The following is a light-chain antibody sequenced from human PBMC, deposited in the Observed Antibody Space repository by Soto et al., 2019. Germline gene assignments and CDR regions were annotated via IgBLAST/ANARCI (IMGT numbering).Light chain of an antibody. V-gene: IGKV3-11*01. CDR2: DAS. CDR1: QSVSSY. Sequence: EIVLTQSPATLSLSPGERATLSCRASQSVSSYLAWYQQKPGQAPRLLIYDASNRATGIRARFSGSGSGTDFTLTIGSLEPEDFAVYYCQQRSNWPPWTFGQGTKVEIK. J-gene: IGKJ1*01. CDR3: QQRSNWPPWT.